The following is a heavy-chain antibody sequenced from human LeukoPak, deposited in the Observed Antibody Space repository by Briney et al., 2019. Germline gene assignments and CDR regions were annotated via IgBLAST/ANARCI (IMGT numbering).Heavy chain of an antibody. CDR1: GGTFNSYA. Sequence: SVKVSCKASGGTFNSYAISWVGQAPGQGLGWMGGIIPIFGTANYAQKFQGRVTITADKSTSTAYMELSSLRSEDTAVYYCAREGGDVRTTYYYYGTDVWGKGTTVTVSS. CDR2: IIPIFGTA. J-gene: IGHJ6*04. CDR3: AREGGDVRTTYYYYGTDV. D-gene: IGHD4-11*01. V-gene: IGHV1-69*06.